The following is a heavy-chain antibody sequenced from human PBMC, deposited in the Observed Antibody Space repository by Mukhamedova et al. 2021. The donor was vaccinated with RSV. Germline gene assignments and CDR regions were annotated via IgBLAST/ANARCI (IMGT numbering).Heavy chain of an antibody. D-gene: IGHD2-2*02. J-gene: IGHJ6*03. CDR3: ARVRGGRCSSTSCYTPGSYYMDV. CDR2: IIPIFGTA. V-gene: IGHV1-69*06. Sequence: GQGLEWMGGIIPIFGTANYAQKFQGRVTITADKSTSTAYMELSSLRSEDTAVYYCARVRGGRCSSTSCYTPGSYYMDVWGKGTTV.